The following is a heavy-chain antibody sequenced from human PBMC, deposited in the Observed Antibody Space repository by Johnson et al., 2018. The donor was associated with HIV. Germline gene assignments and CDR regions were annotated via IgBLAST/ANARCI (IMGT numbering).Heavy chain of an antibody. Sequence: VQVVESGGGLVQPGGSLRLSCAASGFTFSSYVLSWVRQAPGKGLAWVSSISGSGGSTYYADSVKGRFTISRDNSKNTLYLQMNSLRAEDTAVYYCARSSTVVTPHDIWGQGTMVTVSS. J-gene: IGHJ3*02. V-gene: IGHV3-23*04. CDR1: GFTFSSYV. D-gene: IGHD4-23*01. CDR3: ARSSTVVTPHDI. CDR2: ISGSGGST.